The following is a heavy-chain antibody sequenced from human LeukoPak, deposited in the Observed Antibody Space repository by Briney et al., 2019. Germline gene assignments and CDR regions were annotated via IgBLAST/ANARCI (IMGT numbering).Heavy chain of an antibody. V-gene: IGHV4-38-2*01. J-gene: IGHJ4*02. Sequence: KPSETLSLTCAVSGYSISSGYYWGWIRPPPGKGLEWIGSIYHSGSTYYNPSLKSRVTISVDTSKNQFSLKLSSVTAADTAVYYCARHGPLRYFDWCEEFDYWGQGTLVTVSS. CDR1: GYSISSGYY. D-gene: IGHD3-9*01. CDR2: IYHSGST. CDR3: ARHGPLRYFDWCEEFDY.